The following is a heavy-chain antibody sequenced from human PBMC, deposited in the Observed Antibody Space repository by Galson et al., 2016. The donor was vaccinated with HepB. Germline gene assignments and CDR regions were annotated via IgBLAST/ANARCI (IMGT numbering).Heavy chain of an antibody. CDR1: GGTFSTFNSYA. CDR3: ARDNEFGFGESDYYYYGMDV. D-gene: IGHD3-10*01. V-gene: IGHV1-69*13. CDR2: IVPAFGTT. Sequence: SVKVSCKASGGTFSTFNSYAISWVRLAPGQGLEWMGGIVPAFGTTNYAQKVQGRATFTADGSTSTVYMELSSLRSEDTAVYYCARDNEFGFGESDYYYYGMDVWGQGTTVTVSS. J-gene: IGHJ6*02.